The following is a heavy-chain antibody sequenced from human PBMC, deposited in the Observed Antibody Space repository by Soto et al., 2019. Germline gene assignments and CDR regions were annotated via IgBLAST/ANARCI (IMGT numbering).Heavy chain of an antibody. Sequence: PGGSLRLSCAASGFTFSSYGMHWVRQAPGKGLEWVAVIWYDGSNKYYADSVKGRFTISRDNSKNTLYLQMNSLRAEDTAVYYCAKDNGYSSSWYSYYYYYGMDVWGQGTTVTVSS. CDR2: IWYDGSNK. J-gene: IGHJ6*02. D-gene: IGHD6-13*01. CDR1: GFTFSSYG. V-gene: IGHV3-30*02. CDR3: AKDNGYSSSWYSYYYYYGMDV.